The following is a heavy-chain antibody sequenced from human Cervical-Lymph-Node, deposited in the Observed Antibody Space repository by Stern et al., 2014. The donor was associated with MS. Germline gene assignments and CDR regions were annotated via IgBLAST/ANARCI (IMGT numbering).Heavy chain of an antibody. CDR1: GYTFIRYY. J-gene: IGHJ6*02. V-gene: IGHV1-46*01. CDR3: ATLYDSSGNYGMEV. CDR2: VNANGGSA. D-gene: IGHD5/OR15-5a*01. Sequence: VQLVQSGAQVKKPGASVKVSCKGSGYTFIRYYIQWVRQAPGQGLEWMGIVNANGGSARYAHKFQGRVTMASDTSTSTVSMELSSLRSEDTAVYYCATLYDSSGNYGMEVWGQGTTVIVSS.